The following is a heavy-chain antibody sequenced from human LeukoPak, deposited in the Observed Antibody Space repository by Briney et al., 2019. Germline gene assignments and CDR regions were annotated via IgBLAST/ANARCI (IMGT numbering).Heavy chain of an antibody. V-gene: IGHV4-61*02. CDR2: IYTSGST. CDR3: ARGWELLGDNAFDI. Sequence: SETLTLTCTVSGGSISSGSYYWSWIRQPAGKGLEWIGRIYTSGSTKYNPSLKSRVTISVDTSKNQFSLKLSSVTAADTAVYYCARGWELLGDNAFDIWGQGTMVTVSS. CDR1: GGSISSGSYY. J-gene: IGHJ3*02. D-gene: IGHD1-26*01.